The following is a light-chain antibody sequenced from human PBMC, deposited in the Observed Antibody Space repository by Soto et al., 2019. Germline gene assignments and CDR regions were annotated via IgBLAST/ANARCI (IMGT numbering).Light chain of an antibody. V-gene: IGLV2-14*01. J-gene: IGLJ1*01. CDR3: SSYTSSSTLYV. CDR1: SSDVGGYNY. CDR2: DVS. Sequence: QSLLTQPASVSGSPGQSITISCTGTSSDVGGYNYVSWYQQHPGKAPKLMIYDVSNRPSGVSNRFSGSKSGNTASLTISGLQAGDEADYYCSSYTSSSTLYVFGTGTKVTVL.